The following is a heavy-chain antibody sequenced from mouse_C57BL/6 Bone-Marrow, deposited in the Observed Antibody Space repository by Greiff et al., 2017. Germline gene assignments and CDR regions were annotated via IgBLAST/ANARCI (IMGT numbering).Heavy chain of an antibody. V-gene: IGHV5-12*01. J-gene: IGHJ2*01. CDR3: ARASYGSSDFDY. CDR1: GFTFSDYY. Sequence: EVQLVESGGGLVQPGGSLKLSCAASGFTFSDYYMYWVRQTPEKRLEWVAYISNGGGSTYYPDTVKGRFTISRDNAKNTLYLQMSRLKSEDTAMYYCARASYGSSDFDYWGQGTTLTVSS. D-gene: IGHD1-1*01. CDR2: ISNGGGST.